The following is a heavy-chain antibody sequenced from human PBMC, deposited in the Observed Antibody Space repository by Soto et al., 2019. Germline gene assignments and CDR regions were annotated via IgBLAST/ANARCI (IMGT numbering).Heavy chain of an antibody. J-gene: IGHJ6*02. CDR3: ATIPRLDGMGV. CDR2: IFHTGST. V-gene: IGHV4-38-2*01. D-gene: IGHD2-2*01. CDR1: GYSISSGHS. Sequence: PSETLSLTCAVSGYSISSGHSWGWIRQPPGKGLEWIGSIFHTGSTYYNPSLKSRVTLSVDTSKNQFSLKLSSVTAAATAVYLCATIPRLDGMGVLGQGTTGIVSS.